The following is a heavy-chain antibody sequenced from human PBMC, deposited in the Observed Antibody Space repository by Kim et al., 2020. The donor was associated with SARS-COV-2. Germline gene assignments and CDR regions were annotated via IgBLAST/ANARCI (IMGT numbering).Heavy chain of an antibody. V-gene: IGHV1-3*01. Sequence: REFQGRVTSTRDTSARTAYMELSSLRSEDTAVYYCAREGEPDYGDYYFDYWGQGTLVTVSS. CDR3: AREGEPDYGDYYFDY. D-gene: IGHD4-17*01. J-gene: IGHJ4*02.